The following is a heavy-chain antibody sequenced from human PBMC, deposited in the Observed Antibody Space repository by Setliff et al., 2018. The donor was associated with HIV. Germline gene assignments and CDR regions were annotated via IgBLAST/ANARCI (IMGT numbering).Heavy chain of an antibody. CDR3: VRDRAMAGTGPHFDY. Sequence: LSLSCAASGFSLSSFWMNWVRQAPGKGLEWVANIKDDGSDENYADSVMGRFTVSRDNAKSRVYLQMNRLRVEDTGVYYCVRDRAMAGTGPHFDYWGQGILVTVSS. D-gene: IGHD6-19*01. J-gene: IGHJ4*02. V-gene: IGHV3-7*03. CDR2: IKDDGSDE. CDR1: GFSLSSFW.